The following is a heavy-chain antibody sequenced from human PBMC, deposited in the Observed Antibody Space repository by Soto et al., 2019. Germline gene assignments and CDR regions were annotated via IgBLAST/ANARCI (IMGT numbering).Heavy chain of an antibody. D-gene: IGHD5-18*01. CDR3: AGGDTAMGVYCGMDV. CDR1: GFTFSSYG. CDR2: ISYDGSNK. J-gene: IGHJ6*02. Sequence: QVQLVESGGGVVQPGRSLRLSCAASGFTFSSYGMHWVRQAPGKGLEWVAVISYDGSNKYYADSVKGRFTISRDNSKNTLYLQMNSLSAEDTAVYYCAGGDTAMGVYCGMDVWGQGTTVTVSS. V-gene: IGHV3-30*03.